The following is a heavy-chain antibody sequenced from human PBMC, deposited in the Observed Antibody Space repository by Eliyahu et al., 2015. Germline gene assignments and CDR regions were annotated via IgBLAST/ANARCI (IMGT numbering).Heavy chain of an antibody. J-gene: IGHJ4*02. CDR2: ISPFNHKS. Sequence: QVQLLQSGAEVKKPGASVKVSCKTSGYMFSSXGITWVRQAPGQGLEGMGWISPFNHKSNYAQNLQDRITMTTDTSTNTAYMELRNLISDDTAVYYCARGGRTQVDYWGQGTLVTVSS. D-gene: IGHD2-15*01. V-gene: IGHV1-18*01. CDR3: ARGGRTQVDY. CDR1: GYMFSSXG.